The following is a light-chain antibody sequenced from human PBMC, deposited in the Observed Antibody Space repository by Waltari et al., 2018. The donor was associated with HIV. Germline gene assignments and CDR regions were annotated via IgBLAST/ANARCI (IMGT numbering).Light chain of an antibody. CDR2: DDS. Sequence: SYVLTQPPSVSVAPGQTARITCGGNNIGSKSVHWYQQKPGQAPVLVVCDDSDRPSGIPELFSGPNSGNTATLTIGRVEAGDEADYYCQVWDSSSDHVVFGGGTKLTVL. CDR1: NIGSKS. CDR3: QVWDSSSDHVV. V-gene: IGLV3-21*02. J-gene: IGLJ2*01.